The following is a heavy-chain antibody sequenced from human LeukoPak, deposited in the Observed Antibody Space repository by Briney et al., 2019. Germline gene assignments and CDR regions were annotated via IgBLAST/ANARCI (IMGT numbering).Heavy chain of an antibody. J-gene: IGHJ4*02. V-gene: IGHV3-48*04. D-gene: IGHD1-26*01. CDR2: ISSFSGTI. CDR1: GITFSSYS. Sequence: GGSLRLSCVASGITFSSYSMNWVRQAPGKGLERVSYISSFSGTINYADSVKGRFTISKDNAKNTLYLQMNSLRAEDTAVYYCARGKYSGSYYFDYWGQGTLVTVSS. CDR3: ARGKYSGSYYFDY.